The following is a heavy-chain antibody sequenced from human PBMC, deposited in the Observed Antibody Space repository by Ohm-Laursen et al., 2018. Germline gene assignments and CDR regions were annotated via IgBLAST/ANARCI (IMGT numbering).Heavy chain of an antibody. CDR3: ARGPSGTATIG. CDR2: IYSGGST. J-gene: IGHJ4*02. CDR1: GFNFADYA. V-gene: IGHV3-66*01. Sequence: SLRLSCAASGFNFADYAMHWVRQAPGKGLEWVSFIYSGGSTYYADSVKGRFTISRDNSKNTLYLQMNSLRAEDTAVYYCARGPSGTATIGRGQGTLVTVSS. D-gene: IGHD5-24*01.